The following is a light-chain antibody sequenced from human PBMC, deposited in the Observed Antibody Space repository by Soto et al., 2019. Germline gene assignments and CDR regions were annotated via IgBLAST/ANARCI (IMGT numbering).Light chain of an antibody. CDR2: GAS. CDR3: QQYGSSIT. J-gene: IGKJ5*01. V-gene: IGKV3-20*01. CDR1: QSVSSSY. Sequence: IVLTLKAGNLSLSRGERATLSCRASQSVSSSYLAWYQQKPGQAPRLLIYGASSRATGIPDRFSGSGSGTDFTLTICRLEPGDVAVYYCQQYGSSITFGQGTRLEIK.